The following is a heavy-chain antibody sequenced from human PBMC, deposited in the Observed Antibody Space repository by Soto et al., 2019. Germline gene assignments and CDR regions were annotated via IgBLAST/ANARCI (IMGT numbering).Heavy chain of an antibody. J-gene: IGHJ5*02. CDR2: IYYSGST. CDR3: ARGDDDFGSGNTYTWFGP. CDR1: CGSLSGYY. Sequence: PSETLSLTCAVYCGSLSGYYWSWIRQPPGKGLEWIGYIYYSGSTNYNPSLKSRVTISVDTSKNQFSLKLSSVTAADTAVYYCARGDDDFGSGNTYTWFGPWGKGTLVTVSS. V-gene: IGHV4-59*01. D-gene: IGHD3-3*01.